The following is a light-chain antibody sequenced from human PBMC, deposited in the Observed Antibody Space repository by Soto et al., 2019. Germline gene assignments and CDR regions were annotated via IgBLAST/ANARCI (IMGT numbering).Light chain of an antibody. CDR3: CSYTSSGTYV. CDR2: DVT. J-gene: IGLJ1*01. CDR1: GSDVGSYDY. V-gene: IGLV2-14*03. Sequence: QRSPGSESPCQSIPNYYTRNGSDVGSYDYVSWYQQYPGKAPKLVIYDVTNRPSGVSNRFSGSKSGNTAALIIFGLQAEDEADYYCCSYTSSGTYVFGTGTKVTVL.